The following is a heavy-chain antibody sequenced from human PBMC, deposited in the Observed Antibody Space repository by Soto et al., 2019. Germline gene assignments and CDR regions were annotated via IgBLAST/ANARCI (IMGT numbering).Heavy chain of an antibody. D-gene: IGHD2-15*01. CDR3: ARGDYCSGGSCPLDFDY. Sequence: SETLSLTCTVSGGSISSYYWSWIRQPPGKGLEWIGYIYYSGSTNYNPSLKSRVTISVDTSKNQFSLKLSFVTAADTAVYYCARGDYCSGGSCPLDFDYWGQGTLVTVSS. CDR1: GGSISSYY. CDR2: IYYSGST. V-gene: IGHV4-59*01. J-gene: IGHJ4*02.